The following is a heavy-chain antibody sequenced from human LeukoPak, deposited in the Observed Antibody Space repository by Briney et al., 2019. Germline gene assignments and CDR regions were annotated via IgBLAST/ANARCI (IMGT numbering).Heavy chain of an antibody. Sequence: GGSLRLSCAASGFTFSSYAMRWVRQAPGKGLEWVSALTCSGGNTYYADSVKGRFTISRDNSKNTLYLQMNSLRAEDTAVYYCATDGDCYMYWGQGRLVTV. CDR2: LTCSGGNT. V-gene: IGHV3-23*01. CDR1: GFTFSSYA. D-gene: IGHD2-21*02. CDR3: ATDGDCYMY. J-gene: IGHJ4*02.